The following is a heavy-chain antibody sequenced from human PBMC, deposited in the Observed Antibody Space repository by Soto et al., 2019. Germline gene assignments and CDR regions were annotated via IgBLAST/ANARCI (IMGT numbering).Heavy chain of an antibody. D-gene: IGHD3-3*01. Sequence: QVQLQESGPGLVEPSQTLSLNCTVSGGSISSGGYYWSWIRQHPGKGLEWIGNIFHSGRTYYNPSLKSRLTMYVDASKNQFSLRLNSVTAADTAVYYCAGVQSLFGVVSNWFDPWGLGTLVTVSS. V-gene: IGHV4-31*03. CDR3: AGVQSLFGVVSNWFDP. CDR1: GGSISSGGYY. J-gene: IGHJ5*02. CDR2: IFHSGRT.